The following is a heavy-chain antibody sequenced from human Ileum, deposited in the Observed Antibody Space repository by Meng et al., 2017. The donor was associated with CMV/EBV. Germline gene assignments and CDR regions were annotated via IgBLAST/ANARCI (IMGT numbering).Heavy chain of an antibody. V-gene: IGHV3-7*04. D-gene: IGHD3-10*01. Sequence: GGSLRLSCEVSGLTFSSYWFSWVRQAPEKGLEWVANINPDESEKYYLDSVKGRFTIFRDNAKNSLYLQVNSLRVDDTAVYYCATDTARVRGYWGQGTPVTVSS. CDR2: INPDESEK. CDR1: GLTFSSYW. J-gene: IGHJ4*02. CDR3: ATDTARVRGY.